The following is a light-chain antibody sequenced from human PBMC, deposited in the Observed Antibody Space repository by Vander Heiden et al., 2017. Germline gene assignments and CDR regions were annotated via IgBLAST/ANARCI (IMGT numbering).Light chain of an antibody. CDR2: LNSDGSH. J-gene: IGLJ2*01. CDR1: SGHSSYA. V-gene: IGLV4-69*01. CDR3: QTWGTGIQV. Sequence: QLVLTQSPSASASLGASVKLTCTLSSGHSSYAIAWHQHQPGKGPRFLMKLNSDGSHTKGDGIPDRFSGSSFLTKRYLTISSLQSEDEADYYCQTWGTGIQVFGGGTKLTVL.